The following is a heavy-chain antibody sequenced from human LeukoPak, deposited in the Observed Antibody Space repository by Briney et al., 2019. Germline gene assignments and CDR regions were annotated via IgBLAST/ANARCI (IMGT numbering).Heavy chain of an antibody. CDR3: SRSHDYGCLFFYYYLDV. D-gene: IGHD4-17*01. CDR1: GGSISSRSDY. Sequence: PSQTLSLTCTVSGGSISSRSDYWGWIRQTPGKGLEWIGNLDSSRSTYYNPSLKSRVTISVGTSKNQFSLNLRSVTAADTAIYFCSRSHDYGCLFFYYYLDVLGKGTTVTGS. CDR2: LDSSRST. J-gene: IGHJ6*03. V-gene: IGHV4-39*01.